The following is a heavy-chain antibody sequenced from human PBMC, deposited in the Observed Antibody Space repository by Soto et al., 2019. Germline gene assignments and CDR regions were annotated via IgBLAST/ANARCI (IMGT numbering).Heavy chain of an antibody. CDR1: GLTSTNYW. CDR3: ARKDKSGYFNWFDP. CDR2: IFPSDSDT. Sequence: GESLKISCKASGLTSTNYWIAWVRQMPGKGLEWMGIIFPSDSDTRYSPSFQGQVTISADRSTSTVFLQWASLKASDTAVYFCARKDKSGYFNWFDPWGQGTLVTVSS. D-gene: IGHD3-22*01. J-gene: IGHJ5*02. V-gene: IGHV5-51*01.